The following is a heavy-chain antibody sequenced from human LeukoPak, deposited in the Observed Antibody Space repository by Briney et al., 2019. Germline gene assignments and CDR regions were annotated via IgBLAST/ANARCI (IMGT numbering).Heavy chain of an antibody. CDR2: IYYSGST. CDR1: GGSISSYY. J-gene: IGHJ4*02. D-gene: IGHD6-6*01. Sequence: SETLSLTCTVSGGSISSYYWSWIRQPPGKGLEWIGYIYYSGSTNYNPSLKSRVTISVDTFKNQFSLKLSSVTAADTAVYYCARVDPDSSSTLEVFDYWGQGTLVTVS. V-gene: IGHV4-59*01. CDR3: ARVDPDSSSTLEVFDY.